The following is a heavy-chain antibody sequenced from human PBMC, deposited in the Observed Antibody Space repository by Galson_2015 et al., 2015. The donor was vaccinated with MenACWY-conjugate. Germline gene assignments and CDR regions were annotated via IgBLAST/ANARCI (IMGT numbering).Heavy chain of an antibody. J-gene: IGHJ3*02. Sequence: SLRLSCAASGFTLSGYWMHWVRQDPGRGLVWVSLINNDGSATTYADSVKGRFTISRDNAKNTLYLQMNSLRAEDTGVYYCVRPYKSGWAKDGFEIWGQGTMVAVSS. CDR3: VRPYKSGWAKDGFEI. V-gene: IGHV3-74*01. D-gene: IGHD6-19*01. CDR2: INNDGSAT. CDR1: GFTLSGYW.